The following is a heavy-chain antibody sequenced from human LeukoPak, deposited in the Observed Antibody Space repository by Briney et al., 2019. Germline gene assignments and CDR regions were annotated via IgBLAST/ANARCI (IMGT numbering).Heavy chain of an antibody. V-gene: IGHV5-51*01. Sequence: GESLKISCKGSGYTFSKHWIGWVRQMPGKGLEWMGIIYPGDSDARYSPSFEGQVTISADKSLNTVFLQWSSLKASDTAMYYCARQQPTMTDYWGQGTLVTVSS. CDR3: ARQQPTMTDY. CDR2: IYPGDSDA. D-gene: IGHD3-22*01. CDR1: GYTFSKHW. J-gene: IGHJ4*02.